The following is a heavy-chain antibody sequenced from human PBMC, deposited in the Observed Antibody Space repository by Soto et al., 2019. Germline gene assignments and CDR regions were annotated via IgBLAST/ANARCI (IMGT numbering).Heavy chain of an antibody. Sequence: QVQLVQSGAEVKKPGSSVKVSCKASGGTFSSYAISWVRQAPGQGLEWMGGIIPIFGTANYAQKFQGRVTITADESTSTDYMELRSLRSEDTAVYYCARLKLDYEGLYFDYWGQGTLVTVSS. J-gene: IGHJ4*02. CDR3: ARLKLDYEGLYFDY. D-gene: IGHD3-22*01. CDR1: GGTFSSYA. V-gene: IGHV1-69*01. CDR2: IIPIFGTA.